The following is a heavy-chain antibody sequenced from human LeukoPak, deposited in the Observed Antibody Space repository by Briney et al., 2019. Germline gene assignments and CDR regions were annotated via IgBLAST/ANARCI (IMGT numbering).Heavy chain of an antibody. D-gene: IGHD3-16*01. Sequence: ASVKVSCKASGYTFTGYYMHWVRQAPGQGLEWMGWINPNSGGTNYAQKFQGRVTMTRDTSISTAYMELSRLRSDDTAVYYCAKASWVSNADAVLWGQGTLVTVSS. CDR3: AKASWVSNADAVL. CDR2: INPNSGGT. V-gene: IGHV1-2*02. CDR1: GYTFTGYY. J-gene: IGHJ4*02.